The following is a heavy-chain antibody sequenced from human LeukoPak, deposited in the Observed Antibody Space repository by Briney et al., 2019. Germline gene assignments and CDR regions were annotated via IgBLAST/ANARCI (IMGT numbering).Heavy chain of an antibody. Sequence: PSETLSLTCTVSGGSISSGDYYWSWIRQPPGKGLEWIGYIYYSGSTYYNPSLKSRVTISVDTSKNQFSLKLSSVTAADTAVYYCARVGPDYDFWSGYYDYYYYYMDVWGKGTTVTVSS. J-gene: IGHJ6*03. CDR3: ARVGPDYDFWSGYYDYYYYYMDV. CDR2: IYYSGST. V-gene: IGHV4-30-4*01. CDR1: GGSISSGDYY. D-gene: IGHD3-3*01.